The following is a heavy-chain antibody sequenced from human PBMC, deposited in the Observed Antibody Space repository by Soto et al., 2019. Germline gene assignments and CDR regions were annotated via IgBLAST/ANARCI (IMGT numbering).Heavy chain of an antibody. CDR2: IYYSGST. D-gene: IGHD3-22*01. Sequence: SENLSLTCTVSGGSISSSSYSWGWIRHHPGKGLEWIGSIYYSGSTYYNPSLKSRVTISVDTSKNQFSLKLSSVTAADTAVYYCARRRTGSGYYLLGAFDIWGQGTMHT. CDR3: ARRRTGSGYYLLGAFDI. V-gene: IGHV4-39*01. J-gene: IGHJ3*02. CDR1: GGSISSSSYS.